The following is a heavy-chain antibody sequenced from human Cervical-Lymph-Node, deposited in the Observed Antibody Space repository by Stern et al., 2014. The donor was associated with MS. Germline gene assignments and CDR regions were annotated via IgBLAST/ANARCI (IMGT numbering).Heavy chain of an antibody. D-gene: IGHD5-18*01. CDR2: IYPGYSDT. J-gene: IGHJ6*02. V-gene: IGHV5-51*03. Sequence: EVQLVESGAEVKKPGASLKISCKGSGYSFATYWIGLVRQMPGKGLEWMGIIYPGYSDTIYSPAFQGQVTISADKSISPAYLHWSSLKASDTAMYYCARPGDDTAKYGLDVWGQGTTVTVSS. CDR3: ARPGDDTAKYGLDV. CDR1: GYSFATYW.